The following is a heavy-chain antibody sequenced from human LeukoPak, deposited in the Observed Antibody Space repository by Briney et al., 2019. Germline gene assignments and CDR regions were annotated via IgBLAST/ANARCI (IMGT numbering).Heavy chain of an antibody. V-gene: IGHV3-30*18. Sequence: GGSLRLSCAASGFTFSSYGMHWVRQAPGKGLEWVAVISYDGSNKYYADSVKGRFTISRDNSKDTLYLQMNSLRAEDTAVYYCAKEVVDSSGRNPTYYYYGMDVWGQGTTVTVSS. CDR3: AKEVVDSSGRNPTYYYYGMDV. CDR1: GFTFSSYG. D-gene: IGHD6-19*01. CDR2: ISYDGSNK. J-gene: IGHJ6*02.